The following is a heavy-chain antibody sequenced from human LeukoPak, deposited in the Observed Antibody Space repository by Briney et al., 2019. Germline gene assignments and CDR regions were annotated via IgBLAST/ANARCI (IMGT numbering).Heavy chain of an antibody. CDR1: GGSVNSGAYY. J-gene: IGHJ4*02. CDR3: ARQGTSIVGATIDY. CDR2: IYYSGIT. V-gene: IGHV4-39*01. D-gene: IGHD1-26*01. Sequence: SETLSLTCTVSGGSVNSGAYYWTWIRQHPGKGLEWIGCIYYSGITYYNPSLKSRVTIYVDTSKNQFSLKLTSVTAADTALYYCARQGTSIVGATIDYWGQGTLVTVSS.